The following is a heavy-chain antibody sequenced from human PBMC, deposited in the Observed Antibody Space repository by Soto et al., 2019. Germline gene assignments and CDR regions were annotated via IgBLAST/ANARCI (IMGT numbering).Heavy chain of an antibody. CDR2: ISYDGSNK. D-gene: IGHD3-9*01. CDR1: GFTFSSYA. J-gene: IGHJ6*02. Sequence: VQLVESGGGLVQPGGSLRLSCSASGFTFSSYAMHWVRQAPGKGLEWVAVISYDGSNKYYADSVKGRFTISRDNSKNTLYLQMNSLRAEDTAVYYCARGDWYYYYGMDVWGQGTTVTVSS. V-gene: IGHV3-30-3*01. CDR3: ARGDWYYYYGMDV.